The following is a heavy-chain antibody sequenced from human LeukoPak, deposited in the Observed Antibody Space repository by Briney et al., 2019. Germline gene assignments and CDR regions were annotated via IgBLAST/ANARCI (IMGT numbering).Heavy chain of an antibody. CDR2: IYYSGST. J-gene: IGHJ4*02. V-gene: IGHV4-59*01. Sequence: SETLSLTCTVSGGSISSYYWSWIRRPPGKGLEWIGYIYYSGSTNYNPSLKSRVTISVDTSKNQFSLKLGSVTAADTAVYYCARDDFGDYAFDYWGQGTLVTVSS. D-gene: IGHD4-17*01. CDR1: GGSISSYY. CDR3: ARDDFGDYAFDY.